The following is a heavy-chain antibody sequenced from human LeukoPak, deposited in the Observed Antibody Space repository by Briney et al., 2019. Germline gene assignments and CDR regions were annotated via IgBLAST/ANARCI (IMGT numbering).Heavy chain of an antibody. D-gene: IGHD3-16*01. V-gene: IGHV3-30*18. CDR3: AKDNQRGGFQH. Sequence: PGGSLRLSCAASGFTVSSNYMSWVRQAPGKGLEWVAVISYDGSNKYYADSVKGRFNISRDNSKRSLYLQMNSLRSEDSALYYCAKDNQRGGFQHWGQGTLVTVSS. CDR2: ISYDGSNK. CDR1: GFTVSSNY. J-gene: IGHJ1*01.